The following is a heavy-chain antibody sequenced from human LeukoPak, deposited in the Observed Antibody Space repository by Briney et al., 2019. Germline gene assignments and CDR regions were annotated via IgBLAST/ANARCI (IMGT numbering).Heavy chain of an antibody. V-gene: IGHV3-30-3*01. CDR1: GFTFSSYA. D-gene: IGHD3-22*01. J-gene: IGHJ4*02. CDR2: ISYDGSNK. CDR3: ARGQWDSSGYYGY. Sequence: GRSLRLSCAASGFTFSSYAMHWVRQAPGKGLEWVAVISYDGSNKYYADSVKGRFTISRDNSKNTLYLQMNSLRSEDTAVYYCARGQWDSSGYYGYWGQGTLVTVSS.